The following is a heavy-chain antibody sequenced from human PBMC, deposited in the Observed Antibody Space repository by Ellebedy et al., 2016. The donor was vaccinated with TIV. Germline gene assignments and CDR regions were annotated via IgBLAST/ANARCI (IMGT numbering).Heavy chain of an antibody. CDR1: GGTFSSYA. CDR2: IIPIFGTA. D-gene: IGHD1-7*01. Sequence: SVKVSXXASGGTFSSYAIGWVRQAPGQGLEWMGGIIPIFGTANYAQKFQGRVTITADESTSTAYMELSSLRSEDTAVYYCARDGLELRGPHAFDYWGQGTLVTVSS. J-gene: IGHJ4*02. CDR3: ARDGLELRGPHAFDY. V-gene: IGHV1-69*13.